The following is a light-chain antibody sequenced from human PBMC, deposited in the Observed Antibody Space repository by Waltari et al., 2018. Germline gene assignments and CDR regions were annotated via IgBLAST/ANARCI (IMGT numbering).Light chain of an antibody. CDR3: QVWDSSTYMV. Sequence: SYEVTQSPSMSVSPGQTARITCSGNNLANKYVCWYQQKPGQSPVLVIYQDRKRPSGIPERFSGSHSGDTATLTISETQSMDEGDYFCQVWDSSTYMVFGGGTKLTVL. CDR2: QDR. CDR1: NLANKY. V-gene: IGLV3-1*01. J-gene: IGLJ2*01.